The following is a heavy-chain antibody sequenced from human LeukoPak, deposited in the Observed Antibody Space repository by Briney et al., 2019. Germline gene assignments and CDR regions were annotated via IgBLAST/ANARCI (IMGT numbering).Heavy chain of an antibody. J-gene: IGHJ4*01. CDR2: IYYSGST. V-gene: IGHV4-59*01. CDR3: ARVFSRGYIYGIDY. Sequence: KSSETLSLTCTVSGGSISSYYWSWIRQPPGKGLEWIGYIYYSGSTNYNPSLKSRVTISVDTSKNQFSLKLSSVTAADTAVYYCARVFSRGYIYGIDYWGQGTLVTVSS. CDR1: GGSISSYY. D-gene: IGHD5-18*01.